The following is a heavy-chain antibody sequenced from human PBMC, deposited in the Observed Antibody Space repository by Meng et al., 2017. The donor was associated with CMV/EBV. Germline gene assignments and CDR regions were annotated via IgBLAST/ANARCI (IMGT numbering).Heavy chain of an antibody. V-gene: IGHV4-39*07. J-gene: IGHJ5*02. CDR2: IYYSGST. CDR3: ASRITIFGVVTAFDP. D-gene: IGHD3-3*01. Sequence: LQWHEYGPRPVKPSETLSLTCTVAGGSISSSSYDWGWIRQPPGKGLEWIGSIYYSGSTYYNPSLKSRVTISVDTSKNQFSLKLSSVTAADTAVYYCASRITIFGVVTAFDPWGQGTLVTVSS. CDR1: GGSISSSSYD.